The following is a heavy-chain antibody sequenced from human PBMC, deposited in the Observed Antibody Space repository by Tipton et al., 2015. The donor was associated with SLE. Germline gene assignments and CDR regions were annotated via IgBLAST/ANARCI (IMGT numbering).Heavy chain of an antibody. D-gene: IGHD6-13*01. Sequence: GLVKPSETLYLTCTVSGSSFSNYYWSWIRQPPGKGLEWIGYIYYSGSTNYNPSLKSRVTISVDTSKNQFSLKLSSVTAADTAVYYCARDRVYSSSYYMDVWGKGTTVTVSS. CDR1: GSSFSNYY. CDR2: IYYSGST. CDR3: ARDRVYSSSYYMDV. V-gene: IGHV4-59*01. J-gene: IGHJ6*03.